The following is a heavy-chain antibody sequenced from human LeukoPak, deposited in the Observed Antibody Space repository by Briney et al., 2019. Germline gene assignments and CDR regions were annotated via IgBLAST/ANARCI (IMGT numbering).Heavy chain of an antibody. Sequence: ASVKVSFKASGYTFTNYGISWVRQAPGQGLEWMGWISAYNGNTDYAQNLQGRVTMTTDTLTSTAYMELRSLRSDDTAVYYCARDQSLVAYSSTWFDYWGQGTPVTVSS. CDR1: GYTFTNYG. J-gene: IGHJ4*02. D-gene: IGHD6-13*01. CDR2: ISAYNGNT. CDR3: ARDQSLVAYSSTWFDY. V-gene: IGHV1-18*01.